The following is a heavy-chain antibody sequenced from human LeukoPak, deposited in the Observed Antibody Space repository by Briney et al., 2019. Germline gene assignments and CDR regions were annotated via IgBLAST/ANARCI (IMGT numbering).Heavy chain of an antibody. V-gene: IGHV4-34*01. CDR2: INHSGST. J-gene: IGHJ5*02. Sequence: SETLSLTCAVYGGSFSGYYWSWIRKPPGKGLEWIGEINHSGSTNYNPSLKSRVTISVDTSKNQFSLKLSSVTAADTAVYYCARGRFDPWGQGTLVTVSS. CDR1: GGSFSGYY. CDR3: ARGRFDP.